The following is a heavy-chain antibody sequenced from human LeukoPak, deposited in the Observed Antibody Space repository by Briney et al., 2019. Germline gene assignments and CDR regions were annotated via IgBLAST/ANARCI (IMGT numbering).Heavy chain of an antibody. V-gene: IGHV1-2*02. D-gene: IGHD6-19*01. CDR3: ARALAGDY. CDR1: GYTFTGYY. Sequence: ASVKASCKPSGYTFTGYYMHWVRQAPGQGLEWMEWINPNSGGTNYAQKSQGRVTMTRDPSISPAHTELSSRRSDDTAVYYLARALAGDYWGQGTLVTVSS. J-gene: IGHJ4*02. CDR2: INPNSGGT.